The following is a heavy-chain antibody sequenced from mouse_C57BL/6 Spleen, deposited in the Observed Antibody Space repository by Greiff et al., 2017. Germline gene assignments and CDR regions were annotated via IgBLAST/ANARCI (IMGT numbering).Heavy chain of an antibody. CDR1: GFSFSSYG. Sequence: EVKLMESGGDLVKPGGSLKLSCAASGFSFSSYGMSWVRQTPDKRLEWVATISSGGSYTYYPDSVKGRFTISRDNAKNTLYLQMSSLKSEDTAMYYCARQTAQGYFDYWGQGTTLTVSS. V-gene: IGHV5-6*01. CDR2: ISSGGSYT. D-gene: IGHD3-2*02. J-gene: IGHJ2*01. CDR3: ARQTAQGYFDY.